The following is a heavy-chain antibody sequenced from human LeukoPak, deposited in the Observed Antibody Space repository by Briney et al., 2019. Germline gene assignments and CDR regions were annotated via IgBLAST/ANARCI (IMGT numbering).Heavy chain of an antibody. D-gene: IGHD2-15*01. CDR3: ARDPEYCSGGSCYRYNWFDP. CDR1: GFTFDDYG. J-gene: IGHJ5*02. Sequence: GGSLRLSCAASGFTFDDYGMSWVRQAPGKGLEWVSGINLNGGSTGYADTVKGRFTISRDNAKNSLYLQMNSLRAEDTALYYCARDPEYCSGGSCYRYNWFDPWGQGTLVTVSS. V-gene: IGHV3-20*04. CDR2: INLNGGST.